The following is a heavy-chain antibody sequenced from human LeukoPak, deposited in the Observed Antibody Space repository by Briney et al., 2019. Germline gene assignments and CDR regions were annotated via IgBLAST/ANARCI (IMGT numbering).Heavy chain of an antibody. CDR3: ARAGVPAALWVFDY. D-gene: IGHD2-2*01. CDR1: GGTFSSYA. Sequence: ASVKVSCKASGGTFSSYAISWVRQAPGQGLEWMGGIIPIFGTANYAQKFQGRVTITTDESTSTAYMELSSLKSEDTAVYYCARAGVPAALWVFDYWGQGTLVTVSS. CDR2: IIPIFGTA. V-gene: IGHV1-69*05. J-gene: IGHJ4*02.